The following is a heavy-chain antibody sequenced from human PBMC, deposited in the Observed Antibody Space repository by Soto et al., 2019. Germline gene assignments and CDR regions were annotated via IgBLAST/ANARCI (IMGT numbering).Heavy chain of an antibody. CDR3: ARDRSYYFDD. J-gene: IGHJ4*02. D-gene: IGHD3-10*01. V-gene: IGHV1-18*01. Sequence: QVQLVQSGAEVKKPAASVKVSCKASGYTFTSYGISWVRQAPGQGLEWMGWISAYNGNTNNAQKLQGRATITTDTSTRTAYMEPRRLTPADTPVSSCARDRSYYFDDWGQGTLVTV. CDR2: ISAYNGNT. CDR1: GYTFTSYG.